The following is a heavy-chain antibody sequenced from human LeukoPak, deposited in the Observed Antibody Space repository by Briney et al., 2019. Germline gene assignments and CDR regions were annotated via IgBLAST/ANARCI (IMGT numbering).Heavy chain of an antibody. CDR2: ISYDGRNK. D-gene: IGHD2-2*01. CDR3: AKERLAGLLSRGFDY. CDR1: GFTFSSYG. Sequence: GGSLRLSCAASGFTFSSYGMHWVRQAPGKGLEWVAIISYDGRNKYYVDSVKGRVTISRDNSKNTLYLQMNSLRAEDTAVYYCAKERLAGLLSRGFDYWGQGTLVTVSS. V-gene: IGHV3-30*18. J-gene: IGHJ4*02.